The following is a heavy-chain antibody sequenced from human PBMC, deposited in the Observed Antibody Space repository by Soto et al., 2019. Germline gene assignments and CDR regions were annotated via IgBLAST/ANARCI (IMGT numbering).Heavy chain of an antibody. Sequence: EVQLVESGGGLVQPGGSLRLSCAASGFTFSSYWMSWVRQAPGKGLEWVANIKQDGSEKYYVDSVKGRFTISRDNSENSLYQQMNSLGAEDTVVYYWARDCEWPDNWFDPLGQGTLFTVSS. J-gene: IGHJ5*02. CDR1: GFTFSSYW. D-gene: IGHD3-3*01. CDR3: ARDCEWPDNWFDP. CDR2: IKQDGSEK. V-gene: IGHV3-7*01.